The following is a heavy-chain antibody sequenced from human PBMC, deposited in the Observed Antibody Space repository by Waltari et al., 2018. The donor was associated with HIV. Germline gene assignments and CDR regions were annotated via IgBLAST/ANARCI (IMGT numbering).Heavy chain of an antibody. CDR1: GYTFSAYT. CDR3: ARGVSIVRGVMIRGHMDV. J-gene: IGHJ6*02. V-gene: IGHV1-18*01. CDR2: IGGYNGNT. D-gene: IGHD3-10*01. Sequence: VQLVQSGAEMRKPGASVKVSCRASGYTFSAYTISWVRQAPGQGLEWMGWIGGYNGNTNNAQKFQGRVNMTTDTSTSTANMELRSLGSDDTAVYYCARGVSIVRGVMIRGHMDVWGQGTTVTVSS.